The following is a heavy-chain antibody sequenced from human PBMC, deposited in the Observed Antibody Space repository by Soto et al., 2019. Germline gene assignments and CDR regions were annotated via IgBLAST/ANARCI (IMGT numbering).Heavy chain of an antibody. CDR3: AREGTRGRFLNWFDP. Sequence: EVQLVESGGGLVQPGGSLRLSCAASGFTFSSYSINWVRQAPGKGLEWVSYISSSSSTIYYADSVKGRFTISRDNAKNSLYLQMNSLRDEDTAVYYCAREGTRGRFLNWFDPWGQRTLVTVSS. CDR1: GFTFSSYS. D-gene: IGHD3-10*01. CDR2: ISSSSSTI. J-gene: IGHJ5*02. V-gene: IGHV3-48*02.